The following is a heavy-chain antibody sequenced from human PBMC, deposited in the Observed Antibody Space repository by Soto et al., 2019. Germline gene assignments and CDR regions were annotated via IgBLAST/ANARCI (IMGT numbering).Heavy chain of an antibody. CDR2: ISYDGSNK. V-gene: IGHV3-30-3*01. CDR1: GFTFSSYA. D-gene: IGHD4-17*01. CDR3: AREGPGRNDYGESDAFDI. J-gene: IGHJ3*02. Sequence: QVQLVESGGGVVQPGRSLRLSCAASGFTFSSYAMHWVRQAPGKGLEWVAVISYDGSNKYYADSVKGRFTISRDNSKNTLYLQMNSLRAEDTAVYYCAREGPGRNDYGESDAFDIWGQGTMVTVSS.